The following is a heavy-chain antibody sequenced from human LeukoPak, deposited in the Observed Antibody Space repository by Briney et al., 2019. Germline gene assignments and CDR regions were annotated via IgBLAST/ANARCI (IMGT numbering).Heavy chain of an antibody. D-gene: IGHD3-9*01. J-gene: IGHJ6*03. V-gene: IGHV3-21*04. CDR3: ARDGVLRYFDSYYYYIDV. CDR2: ISSSSYI. CDR1: GFTFSSYS. Sequence: GGSLRLSCAASGFTFSSYSMKWVRQAPGKGLEGVSSISSSSYIYYADSVKGRFTISRDNANNSLYLQMNSLRAEDTAVYYCARDGVLRYFDSYYYYIDVWGKGTTVTISS.